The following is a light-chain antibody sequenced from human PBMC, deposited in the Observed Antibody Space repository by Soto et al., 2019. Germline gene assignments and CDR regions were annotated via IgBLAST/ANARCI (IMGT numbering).Light chain of an antibody. J-gene: IGLJ1*01. Sequence: VLTQTASVSGSPGQSITISCTGTSSDVGGYNYVSWYQQHPGKAPKLMIYEVSNRPSGVSNRFSGSKSGNTASLTISGLQAEDEADYYCSSYTSSSTLYVFGTGTKVTVL. CDR1: SSDVGGYNY. CDR3: SSYTSSSTLYV. V-gene: IGLV2-14*01. CDR2: EVS.